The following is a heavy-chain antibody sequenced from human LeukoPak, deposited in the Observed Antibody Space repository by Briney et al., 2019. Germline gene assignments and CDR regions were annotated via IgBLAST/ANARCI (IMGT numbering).Heavy chain of an antibody. CDR3: ARGRPESTYSSNWYPDKAYYYYYYYMDV. J-gene: IGHJ6*03. D-gene: IGHD6-13*01. CDR1: GGSFSGYY. CDR2: INHSGST. V-gene: IGHV4-34*01. Sequence: SETLSLTCAVYGGSFSGYYWSWIRQPPGKGLEWIGEINHSGSTNYNPSLKSRVTISVGTSKNQFSLKLSSVTAADTAVYYCARGRPESTYSSNWYPDKAYYYYYYYMDVWGKGTTVTVSS.